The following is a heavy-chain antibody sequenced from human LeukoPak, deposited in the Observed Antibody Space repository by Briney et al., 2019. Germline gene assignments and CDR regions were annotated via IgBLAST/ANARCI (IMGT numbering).Heavy chain of an antibody. CDR2: IYSSGST. CDR3: AGTATNGGVFDI. J-gene: IGHJ3*02. CDR1: GDSTSSGSYY. V-gene: IGHV4-61*02. Sequence: SQTLSLTCAVSGDSTSSGSYYWSWIRQPAGKGLEWIGRIYSSGSTNYNPSLKSRVTISSDTSKNQFSLKLSSVTGADTAVYYCAGTATNGGVFDIWGQGTMVTVSS. D-gene: IGHD2-8*01.